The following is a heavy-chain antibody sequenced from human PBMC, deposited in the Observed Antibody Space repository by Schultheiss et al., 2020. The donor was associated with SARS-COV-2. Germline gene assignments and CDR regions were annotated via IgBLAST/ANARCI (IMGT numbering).Heavy chain of an antibody. CDR2: LSYDGSNK. V-gene: IGHV3-30*18. D-gene: IGHD3-3*01. CDR3: AKDRSRRFGVVMVYYFDY. Sequence: GGSLRLSCAASGFTFSNYGMHWVRQAPGKGLEWVAVLSYDGSNKYYADSVKGRFSISRDNSKNTLYLQMNSLRAEDTAVYYCAKDRSRRFGVVMVYYFDYWGQGALGTVSS. J-gene: IGHJ4*02. CDR1: GFTFSNYG.